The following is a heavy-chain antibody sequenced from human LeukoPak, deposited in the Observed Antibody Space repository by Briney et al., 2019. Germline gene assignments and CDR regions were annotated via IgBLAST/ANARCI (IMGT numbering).Heavy chain of an antibody. CDR3: TRNYDSSGYTTFGY. CDR2: IYYSGST. J-gene: IGHJ4*02. CDR1: GGSISTYY. V-gene: IGHV4-59*01. Sequence: SETLSLTCTVSGGSISTYYWSWIRQPPGKGLEWIGHIYYSGSTNYNPSLKSRVTIAVDTSKNRFSLKLSSVTAADTAVYYCTRNYDSSGYTTFGYWGRGTLVTVSS. D-gene: IGHD3-22*01.